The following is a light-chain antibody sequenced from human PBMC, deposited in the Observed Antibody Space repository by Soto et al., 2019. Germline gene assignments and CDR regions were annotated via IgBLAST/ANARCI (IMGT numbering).Light chain of an antibody. CDR3: SSYSNINTRACV. J-gene: IGLJ1*01. CDR2: EVT. V-gene: IGLV2-14*01. Sequence: QSALTQPASVSGSPGQSITISCTGTSGDIGSYNRVSWYQQHPGKAPKLIIYEVTDRPSGVSNLFSGSKYGNTASLTISGRQAEDEAEYYCSSYSNINTRACVFGTGTKLTVL. CDR1: SGDIGSYNR.